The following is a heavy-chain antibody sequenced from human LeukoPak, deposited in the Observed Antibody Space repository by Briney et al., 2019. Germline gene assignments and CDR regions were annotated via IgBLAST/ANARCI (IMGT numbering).Heavy chain of an antibody. CDR2: INWNGCST. CDR3: ARDLRGGEAY. CDR1: RFTLDDYG. D-gene: IGHD2-15*01. Sequence: GGSLRLSRAASRFTLDDYGMSWVRQALGKGLEWVSGINWNGCSTGYADSVTGRFTISRDNAKNSLYLKMNSLRAEDTALYYCARDLRGGEAYWGQGTLVTVSS. J-gene: IGHJ4*02. V-gene: IGHV3-20*04.